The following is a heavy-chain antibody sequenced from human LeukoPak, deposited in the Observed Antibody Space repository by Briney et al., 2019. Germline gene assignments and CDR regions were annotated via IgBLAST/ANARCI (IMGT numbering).Heavy chain of an antibody. V-gene: IGHV3-30-3*01. Sequence: PGGSLRLSCAASGFSFSNYAIHWVRQAPGKGLEWVAVITSDGGKKYYADSVKGRFTVSRDNSKNTLYLQMNSLRAEDTAVYYCATGPTLYYYDSSGSYFDYWGQGTLVTVSS. J-gene: IGHJ4*02. CDR3: ATGPTLYYYDSSGSYFDY. D-gene: IGHD3-22*01. CDR1: GFSFSNYA. CDR2: ITSDGGKK.